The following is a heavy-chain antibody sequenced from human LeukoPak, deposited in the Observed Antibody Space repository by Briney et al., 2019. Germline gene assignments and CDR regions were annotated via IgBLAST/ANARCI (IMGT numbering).Heavy chain of an antibody. V-gene: IGHV4-39*01. J-gene: IGHJ5*01. D-gene: IGHD3-10*01. CDR1: GGSISDSSWY. CDR3: ARRRGSGYWGGAFDS. Sequence: PSETLSLTCTVFGGSISDSSWYWGWIRQPPGKGLEWIGSIYYSGDRYYNPSLTSRVTLSVDTSKNPFSLRLTSVTAADMAVYYCARRRGSGYWGGAFDSWGQGTLVTVSS. CDR2: IYYSGDR.